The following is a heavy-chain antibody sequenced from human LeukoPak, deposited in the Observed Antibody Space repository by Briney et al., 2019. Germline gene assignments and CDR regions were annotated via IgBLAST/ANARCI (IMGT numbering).Heavy chain of an antibody. D-gene: IGHD3-3*01. Sequence: SVKVSCKASGGALSNYPISWVRQAPGQGLQWMGWVIPVLGSADYAQKFQSRVTITADKSTHAAYMQLTGLRPGDTAVYYCARNEGLRFLEYWGQGTLVTVSS. CDR3: ARNEGLRFLEY. J-gene: IGHJ4*01. CDR1: GGALSNYP. V-gene: IGHV1-69*08. CDR2: VIPVLGSA.